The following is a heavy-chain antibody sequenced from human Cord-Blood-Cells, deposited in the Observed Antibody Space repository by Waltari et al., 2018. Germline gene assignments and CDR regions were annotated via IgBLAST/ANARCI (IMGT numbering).Heavy chain of an antibody. V-gene: IGHV1-2*02. CDR3: ARDRYYGSGSYYN. CDR1: GYTFTGYY. J-gene: IGHJ4*02. D-gene: IGHD3-10*01. CDR2: INPNSGGT. Sequence: QVQLVQSGAEVKKPGASVKVSCKASGYTFTGYYMHWVRQAPGQGLEWMGGINPNSGGTNYAQKFQGRVTMTRDTSISTAYMELSRLRADDTAVYYCARDRYYGSGSYYNWGQGTLVTVSS.